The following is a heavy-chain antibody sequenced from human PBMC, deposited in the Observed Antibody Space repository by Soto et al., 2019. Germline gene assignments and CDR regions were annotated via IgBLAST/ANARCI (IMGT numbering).Heavy chain of an antibody. V-gene: IGHV3-23*01. CDR3: AKDPSTGPPDC. J-gene: IGHJ4*02. Sequence: PGGSLRLSCAAAGFIFSSYGMSWVRQAPGKGLQWVATIHPSGGSTHYAESVRGRFTISRDNSRDTLYLQMNSLSAEDTAVYYCAKDPSTGPPDCWGQGALVTVSS. D-gene: IGHD3-9*01. CDR2: IHPSGGST. CDR1: GFIFSSYG.